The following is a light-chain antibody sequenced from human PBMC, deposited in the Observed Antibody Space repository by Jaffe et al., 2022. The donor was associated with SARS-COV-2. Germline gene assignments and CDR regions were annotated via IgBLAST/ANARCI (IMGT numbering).Light chain of an antibody. V-gene: IGLV1-40*01. CDR2: GNT. CDR3: QSHDSSLSGSV. CDR1: SSNIGSGYD. Sequence: QSVLTQPPSVSGAPGQRVTISCTGTSSNIGSGYDVHWYQQLPRAAPKLLIYGNTNRPSGVPDRFSGSKSGTSASLAISGLQAEDEADYYCQSHDSSLSGSVFGGGTKVTVL. J-gene: IGLJ2*01.